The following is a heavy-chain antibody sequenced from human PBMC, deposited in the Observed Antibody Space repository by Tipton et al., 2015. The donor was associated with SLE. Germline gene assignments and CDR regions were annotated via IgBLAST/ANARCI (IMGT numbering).Heavy chain of an antibody. V-gene: IGHV3-30*02. Sequence: SLRLSCAASGFTFSSYGMYWVRQAPSKGLEWVAFIRYDGSEKYYADSVKGRFTISRDNSRNMLHLQMNSLRAEDTAVYYCAKDGMLEFSGSHHLDYWGQGTLVTVPS. D-gene: IGHD1-26*01. CDR3: AKDGMLEFSGSHHLDY. J-gene: IGHJ4*02. CDR2: IRYDGSEK. CDR1: GFTFSSYG.